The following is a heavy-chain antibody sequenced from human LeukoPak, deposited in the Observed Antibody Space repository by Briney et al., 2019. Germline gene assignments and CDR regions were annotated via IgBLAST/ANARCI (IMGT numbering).Heavy chain of an antibody. Sequence: KPSETLSLTRIVSGGSISSYYWSWIRQPPGKGLEWVGYFYYSGNTNYNPSLKSRVTMSVDTSKNQFSLKLRSVTAADTAVYYCARHLGYCSSTGCNSWFAPWGQGTLVTVSS. V-gene: IGHV4-59*01. CDR3: ARHLGYCSSTGCNSWFAP. D-gene: IGHD2-2*02. CDR1: GGSISSYY. CDR2: FYYSGNT. J-gene: IGHJ5*02.